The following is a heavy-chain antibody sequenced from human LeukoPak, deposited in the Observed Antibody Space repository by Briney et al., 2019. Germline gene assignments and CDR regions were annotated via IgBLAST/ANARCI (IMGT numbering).Heavy chain of an antibody. J-gene: IGHJ3*02. D-gene: IGHD5-12*01. Sequence: GGSIRLSCAASGFAFSRYWMHWVRQAPGKGLVWVSRINSDGSSTSYADSVKGRFTISRDNAKNTLYLQMNSLRAEDTAVYYCARSGYDFDAFDIWGQGTMDTVSS. V-gene: IGHV3-74*01. CDR3: ARSGYDFDAFDI. CDR2: INSDGSST. CDR1: GFAFSRYW.